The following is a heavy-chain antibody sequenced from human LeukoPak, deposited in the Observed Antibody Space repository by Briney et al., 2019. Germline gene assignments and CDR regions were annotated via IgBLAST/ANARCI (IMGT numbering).Heavy chain of an antibody. J-gene: IGHJ4*02. V-gene: IGHV3-23*01. CDR1: GFTFSSYA. Sequence: PGGSLRLSCAASGFTFSSYAMSWVRQAPGKGLEWVSAISGGGGSTYYADSVKGRFTISRDNSKNTLYLQMNSLRAEDTAVYYCAKDYYDSSGRDLFDYWGQGTLVTVSS. D-gene: IGHD3-22*01. CDR3: AKDYYDSSGRDLFDY. CDR2: ISGGGGST.